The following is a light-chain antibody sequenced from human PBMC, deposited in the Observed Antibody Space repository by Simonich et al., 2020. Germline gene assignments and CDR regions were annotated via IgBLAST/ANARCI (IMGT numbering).Light chain of an antibody. Sequence: EIVMKQSQATLSVSPGEKATLPCRASQSVSSNLAWYQQKPGQAPRLLIYGASTRATGIPARFSGSWSGTEFTLTISSLQSEDFAVYYCQQYNNWYTFGQGTKLEIK. CDR1: QSVSSN. V-gene: IGKV3-15*01. J-gene: IGKJ2*01. CDR3: QQYNNWYT. CDR2: GAS.